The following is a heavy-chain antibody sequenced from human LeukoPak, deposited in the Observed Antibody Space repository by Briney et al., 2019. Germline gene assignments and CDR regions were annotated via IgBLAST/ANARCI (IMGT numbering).Heavy chain of an antibody. V-gene: IGHV3-21*01. CDR3: ARDTHCSSTSCYNAFDI. J-gene: IGHJ3*02. CDR1: GFTFSSYS. D-gene: IGHD2-2*02. Sequence: GGSLRLSCAASGFTFSSYSMNWVRQAPGKGLEWVSSISSSSTYVYYADSLKGRFTISRDNAKNSLSLQMNSLRAEDTAVYYCARDTHCSSTSCYNAFDIWGQGTMVTVSS. CDR2: ISSSSTYV.